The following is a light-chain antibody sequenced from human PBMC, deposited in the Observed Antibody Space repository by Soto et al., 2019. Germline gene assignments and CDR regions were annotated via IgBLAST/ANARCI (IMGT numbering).Light chain of an antibody. V-gene: IGLV1-40*01. Sequence: QSVLTQPPSVSGAPGQRVTISCTVSSSNIGAGYDVHWYQQLPGKAPKLLIYGNSNRPPRVPDRFSGSKSGTSASLAITGLQAEDEADYYCQSYDSSLSGWVFGGGTKLTVL. CDR2: GNS. CDR1: SSNIGAGYD. J-gene: IGLJ3*02. CDR3: QSYDSSLSGWV.